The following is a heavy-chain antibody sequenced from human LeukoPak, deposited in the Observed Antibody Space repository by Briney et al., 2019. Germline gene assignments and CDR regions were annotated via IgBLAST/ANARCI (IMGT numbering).Heavy chain of an antibody. CDR1: DDSMSSSSYY. J-gene: IGHJ4*02. V-gene: IGHV4-39*07. Sequence: PSETLSLTCSVSDDSMSSSSYYWGWIRQPPGKGLEWLGSIWYTGRTDYSPSLRSRVTMSIDTSKRLFSVRLSSVTAADTAVYFCVRQNWLPYFDYWGQGALVTVSS. CDR3: VRQNWLPYFDY. CDR2: IWYTGRT. D-gene: IGHD5-18*01.